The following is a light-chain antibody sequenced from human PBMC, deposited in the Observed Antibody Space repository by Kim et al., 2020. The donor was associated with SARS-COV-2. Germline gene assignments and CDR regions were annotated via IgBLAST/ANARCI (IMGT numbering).Light chain of an antibody. CDR1: QSVRSSY. J-gene: IGKJ1*01. CDR3: QQYGSSPWT. V-gene: IGKV3-20*01. CDR2: GAY. Sequence: GERETHNGRARQSVRSSYVAGDQKKPGQAPRLLKYGAYSRATGIPDRFSGSGYGTDFTLTISRLEPEDFAVYYCQQYGSSPWTFGQGTKVDIK.